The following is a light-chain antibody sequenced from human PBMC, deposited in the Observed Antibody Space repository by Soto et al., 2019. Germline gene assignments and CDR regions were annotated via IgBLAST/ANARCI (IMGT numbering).Light chain of an antibody. Sequence: QSVLTQPASVSGSPAQSITISCTGTVGLVSWYQQHPGKVPKLIIYDDTKRPSGVSSRFSGSKSGNTASLTISGLQTEDEADYYCCLYVGGRTYLFGTGTKVTVL. J-gene: IGLJ1*01. CDR3: CLYVGGRTYL. CDR1: VGL. CDR2: DDT. V-gene: IGLV2-23*01.